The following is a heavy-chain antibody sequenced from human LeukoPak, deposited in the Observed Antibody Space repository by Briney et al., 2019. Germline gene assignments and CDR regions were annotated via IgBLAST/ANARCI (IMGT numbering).Heavy chain of an antibody. D-gene: IGHD4-11*01. Sequence: GGSLRLSRAASGFAFSTSWMAWIRQAPGKGLEWVANIKEDGSRKNYIDSVKGRFTISRDNAKNSLYLQMNSLRAEDTAVYFCSRDAAYSSFDYWGQGTLVTVSS. J-gene: IGHJ4*02. CDR3: SRDAAYSSFDY. CDR2: IKEDGSRK. V-gene: IGHV3-7*05. CDR1: GFAFSTSW.